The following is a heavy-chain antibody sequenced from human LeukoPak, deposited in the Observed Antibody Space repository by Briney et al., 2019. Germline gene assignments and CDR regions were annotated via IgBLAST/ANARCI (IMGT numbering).Heavy chain of an antibody. CDR1: GGSISSYY. D-gene: IGHD6-19*01. CDR3: ARDSFSVAGYYYYYGMDV. CDR2: XXTSGST. J-gene: IGHJ6*02. V-gene: IGHV4-4*07. Sequence: SETLSLTCTVSGGSISSYYWSWIRQPAGKGXXXXXXXXTSGSTNYNPSLKSRVTMSVDTSKNQFSLKLSSVTAADTAVYYCARDSFSVAGYYYYYGMDVWGQGTTVTVSS.